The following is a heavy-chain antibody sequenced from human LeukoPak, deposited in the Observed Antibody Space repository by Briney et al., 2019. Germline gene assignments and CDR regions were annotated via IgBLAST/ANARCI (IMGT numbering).Heavy chain of an antibody. D-gene: IGHD3-10*01. CDR2: ISKAGTTI. CDR3: ARAAWFGELSTDDAFDI. V-gene: IGHV3-48*03. J-gene: IGHJ3*02. Sequence: GGSLRLSCAASGFTFSSYGMNWVRQAPGKGLEWISYISKAGTTIYYADSVRGRFTISRDNAKNSLYLQMSSLGVEDTAVYYCARAAWFGELSTDDAFDIWGQGTMVTVSS. CDR1: GFTFSSYG.